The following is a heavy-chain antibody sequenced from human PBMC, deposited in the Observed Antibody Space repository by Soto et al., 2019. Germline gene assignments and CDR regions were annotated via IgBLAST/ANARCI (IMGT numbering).Heavy chain of an antibody. CDR2: IYWDDDK. Sequence: QITLKESGPTLVKPTQTLTLTCTFSGFSLSTSGVGVGWIRQPPGKALEWLALIYWDDDKRYSPSLKSRLTNTKTTSKNQVVLTMTSMNPVDTATHYCAHSLAARPSDRDFDYWGQGTLVTVSS. CDR3: AHSLAARPSDRDFDY. J-gene: IGHJ4*02. D-gene: IGHD6-6*01. V-gene: IGHV2-5*02. CDR1: GFSLSTSGVG.